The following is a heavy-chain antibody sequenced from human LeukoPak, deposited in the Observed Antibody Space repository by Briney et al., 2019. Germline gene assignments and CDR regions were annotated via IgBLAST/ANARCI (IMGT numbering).Heavy chain of an antibody. CDR2: IYYSGST. V-gene: IGHV4-30-4*01. CDR1: GGSISSGDYY. J-gene: IGHJ3*02. Sequence: SETLSLTCTVSGGSISSGDYYWSWIRQRPGKGLEWIGYIYYSGSTYYNPSLKSRVTISVDTSKNQFSLKLSSVTAADTAVYYCARRGILQSQIRAFDIWGQGTMVTVSS. CDR3: ARRGILQSQIRAFDI. D-gene: IGHD1-14*01.